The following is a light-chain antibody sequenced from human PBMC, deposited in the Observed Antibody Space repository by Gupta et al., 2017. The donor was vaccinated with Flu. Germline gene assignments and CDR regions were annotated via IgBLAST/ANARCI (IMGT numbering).Light chain of an antibody. Sequence: PSSRSASVGDRVTSTCRASQSISSYLNWYQQKPGKAPKLLIYAASSLQSGVPSRFSGSGSGTDFTLTISSLQPEDFATYYCQQSDSTPLTFGGGTKVEIK. CDR2: AAS. CDR1: QSISSY. CDR3: QQSDSTPLT. J-gene: IGKJ4*01. V-gene: IGKV1-39*01.